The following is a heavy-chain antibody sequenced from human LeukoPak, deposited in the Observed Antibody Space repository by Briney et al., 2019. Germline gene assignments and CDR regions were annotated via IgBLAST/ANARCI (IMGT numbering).Heavy chain of an antibody. CDR2: IYYSGST. D-gene: IGHD3-10*01. J-gene: IGHJ4*02. CDR3: ARVRGLGGDYFDY. CDR1: GGSISSGGYY. Sequence: SETLSLTCTVSGGSISSGGYYWSWIRQHPGKSLEWIGYIYYSGSTYYNPSLKSRVTISVDTSKNQFSLKLSSVTAADTAVYYCARVRGLGGDYFDYWGQGTLVTVSS. V-gene: IGHV4-31*03.